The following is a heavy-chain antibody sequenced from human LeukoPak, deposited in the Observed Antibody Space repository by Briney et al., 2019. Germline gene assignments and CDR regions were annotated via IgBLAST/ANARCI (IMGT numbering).Heavy chain of an antibody. CDR2: ISYDGSNE. V-gene: IGHV3-30-3*01. Sequence: QTGGSLRLSCAASGFTFRSYAMHWVRQVPGKGLEWVAVISYDGSNEDYADSVKGRLTISRDNSKNTLYLQMNSLRIEDTAVYYCAREIFNAFDIWGQGTMVTVSS. CDR3: AREIFNAFDI. CDR1: GFTFRSYA. J-gene: IGHJ3*02.